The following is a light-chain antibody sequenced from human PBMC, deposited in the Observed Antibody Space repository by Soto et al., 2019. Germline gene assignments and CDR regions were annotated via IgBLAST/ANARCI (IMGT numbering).Light chain of an antibody. CDR2: KAS. Sequence: DIQMTQSPSTLSASVGDRVTITCRASQSMSTWLAWYQQKPGKAPKLLIYKASSLESGVPSRFSGSGSGTEFTLTISRLQPDDFATYYCQQFYSYPITFGQGTRLEIK. CDR1: QSMSTW. CDR3: QQFYSYPIT. V-gene: IGKV1-5*03. J-gene: IGKJ5*01.